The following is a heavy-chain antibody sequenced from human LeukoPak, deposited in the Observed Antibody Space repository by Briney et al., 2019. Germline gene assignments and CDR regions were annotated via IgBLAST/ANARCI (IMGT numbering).Heavy chain of an antibody. CDR1: GFTFSSYE. CDR2: ISGSGDTL. Sequence: GGSLRLSCAASGFTFSSYEMNWVRQAPGKGLEWVSYISGSGDTLYYADSVKGRFTISRDNSKNSLYLQMNRLRAEDTAVYYCARGLGPGPYFDYWGQGTLVIVSS. CDR3: ARGLGPGPYFDY. D-gene: IGHD1-14*01. V-gene: IGHV3-48*03. J-gene: IGHJ4*02.